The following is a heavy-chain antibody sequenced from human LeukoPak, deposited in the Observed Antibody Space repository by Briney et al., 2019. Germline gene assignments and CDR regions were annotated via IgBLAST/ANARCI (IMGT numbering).Heavy chain of an antibody. Sequence: SQTLSLTCTVSGGSISSGDYYWSWIRQPPGKGLEWIGYIYYGGSTYYNPSLKSRVTISVDTSKNQFSLKLSSVTAADTAVYYCATGTLTMVRGVRYYYYYMDVWGKGTTATVSS. CDR2: IYYGGST. CDR1: GGSISSGDYY. CDR3: ATGTLTMVRGVRYYYYYMDV. D-gene: IGHD3-10*01. V-gene: IGHV4-30-4*08. J-gene: IGHJ6*03.